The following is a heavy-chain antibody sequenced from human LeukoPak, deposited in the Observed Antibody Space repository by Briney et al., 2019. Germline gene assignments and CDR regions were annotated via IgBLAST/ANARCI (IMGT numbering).Heavy chain of an antibody. V-gene: IGHV3-7*01. CDR1: GFPFSSYW. J-gene: IGHJ4*02. D-gene: IGHD2-15*01. CDR2: IKQDGSEK. CDR3: ARDAGYCSGGSCSDLFDY. Sequence: GGSLRLSCAASGFPFSSYWMSWVRQAPGKGLEWVANIKQDGSEKYYVDSVKGRFTISRDNAKNSLYLQMNSLRAEDTAVYYCARDAGYCSGGSCSDLFDYWGQGTLVTVSS.